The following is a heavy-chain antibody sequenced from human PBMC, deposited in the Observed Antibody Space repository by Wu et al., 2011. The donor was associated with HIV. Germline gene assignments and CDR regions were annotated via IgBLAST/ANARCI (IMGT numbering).Heavy chain of an antibody. CDR3: ARVVFPRNMDV. V-gene: IGHV1-18*01. CDR1: GYSFTNYG. CDR2: ISTDNGDT. Sequence: QVQLVQSGAEVKKPGASVKVSCKASGYSFTNYGINWVRQAPGQGLECMGWISTDNGDTYYIEKFRGRVTMTTDTSTSTAYMELRSLRSDDTAVFYCARVVFPRNMDVWGKGTTVIVSS. J-gene: IGHJ6*03.